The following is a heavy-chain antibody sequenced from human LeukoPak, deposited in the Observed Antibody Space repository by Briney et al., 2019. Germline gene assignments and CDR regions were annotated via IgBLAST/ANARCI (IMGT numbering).Heavy chain of an antibody. CDR3: ARSGSYQRSGLHDAFDI. CDR1: GYTFTGYY. J-gene: IGHJ3*02. Sequence: GASVKVSCKASGYTFTGYYMHWVRQAPGQGLEWMGWINPNSGGTNYAQKFQGRVTMTRDTSISTAYMELSRLRSDDTAVYYCARSGSYQRSGLHDAFDIWGQGTMVTVSS. V-gene: IGHV1-2*02. CDR2: INPNSGGT. D-gene: IGHD1-26*01.